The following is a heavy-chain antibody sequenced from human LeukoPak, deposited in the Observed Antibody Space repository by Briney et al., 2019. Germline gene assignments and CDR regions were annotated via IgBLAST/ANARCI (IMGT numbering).Heavy chain of an antibody. CDR1: GFTVSSNY. J-gene: IGHJ5*02. CDR2: MYSGGST. Sequence: GGSLRLSCAATGFTVSSNYMSWVRQAPGKGLEWVSVMYSGGSTYYADSVKGRFTISRDNSKNTLYLQMNSLRAEDTAVYYCARVAAPYYDILTGYYTGNWFDPWGQGTLVTVSS. V-gene: IGHV3-66*01. D-gene: IGHD3-9*01. CDR3: ARVAAPYYDILTGYYTGNWFDP.